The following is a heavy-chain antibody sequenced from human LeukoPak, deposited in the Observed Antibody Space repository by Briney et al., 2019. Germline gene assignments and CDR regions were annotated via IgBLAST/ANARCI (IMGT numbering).Heavy chain of an antibody. CDR1: GYTFTSYG. CDR3: AVFGESLLFDY. D-gene: IGHD3-10*01. J-gene: IGHJ4*02. V-gene: IGHV1-2*02. Sequence: ASVKVSCKASGYTFTSYGISWVRQAPGQGLEWMGWINPNSGGTNYAQKFQGRVTMTRDTSISTAYMELSRLRSDDTAVYYCAVFGESLLFDYWGQGTLVTVSS. CDR2: INPNSGGT.